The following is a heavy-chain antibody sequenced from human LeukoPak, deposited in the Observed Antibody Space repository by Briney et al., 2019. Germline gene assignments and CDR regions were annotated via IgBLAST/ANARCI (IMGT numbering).Heavy chain of an antibody. V-gene: IGHV3-11*04. Sequence: GGSLRLSCAASGFTFSDYYMSRIRQAPGKGLEWIAYISSSGSSIQYAESVRGRFTISRDNAKTSLYLQMNSLRAEDTSVYYCARSPQWELPDYWGQGTLLTVSS. CDR3: ARSPQWELPDY. CDR2: ISSSGSSI. J-gene: IGHJ4*02. D-gene: IGHD1-26*01. CDR1: GFTFSDYY.